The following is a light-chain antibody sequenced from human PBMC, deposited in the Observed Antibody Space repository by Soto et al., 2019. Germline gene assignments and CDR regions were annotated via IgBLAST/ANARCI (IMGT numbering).Light chain of an antibody. CDR2: YVD. CDR3: SCTTASNTLL. Sequence: QSALTQPASVSGSPGQSITISCTGTSSDIGAYHYVSWYQQHPGEAPKLLIYYVDNEPSGLSSRFSGSKSGNTASLTISGLQTEDEADYYCSCTTASNTLLFGGGTKLTVL. V-gene: IGLV2-14*01. CDR1: SSDIGAYHY. J-gene: IGLJ2*01.